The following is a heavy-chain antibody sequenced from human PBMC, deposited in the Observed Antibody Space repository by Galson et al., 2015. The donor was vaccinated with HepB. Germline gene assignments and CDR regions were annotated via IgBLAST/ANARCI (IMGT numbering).Heavy chain of an antibody. Sequence: TLSLTCTVSGGSISSYYWSWLRQPPGQGLEWIGYIYYSGSTNYNPSLKSRVTISVDTSKNQFSLKLSSVTAADTAVYYCARGRAYSSASYNWFDPWGQGTLVTVSS. CDR2: IYYSGST. D-gene: IGHD6-25*01. CDR3: ARGRAYSSASYNWFDP. CDR1: GGSISSYY. J-gene: IGHJ5*02. V-gene: IGHV4-59*01.